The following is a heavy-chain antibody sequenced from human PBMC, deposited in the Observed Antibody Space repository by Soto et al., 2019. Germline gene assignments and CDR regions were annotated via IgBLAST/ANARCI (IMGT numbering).Heavy chain of an antibody. V-gene: IGHV4-39*01. Sequence: SETLSLTCTVSGGSISSSSYYWGWIRQPPGKGLEWIGSIYYSGSTYYNPSLKSRVTISVDTSKNQFSLKLSSVTAADTAVYYCARKIVVVVAATPDDNWFDPWGQGTLVTVSS. J-gene: IGHJ5*02. D-gene: IGHD2-15*01. CDR2: IYYSGST. CDR3: ARKIVVVVAATPDDNWFDP. CDR1: GGSISSSSYY.